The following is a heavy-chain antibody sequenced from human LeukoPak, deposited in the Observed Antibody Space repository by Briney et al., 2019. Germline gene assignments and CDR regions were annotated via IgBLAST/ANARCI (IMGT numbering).Heavy chain of an antibody. CDR3: ARTYTAVHYFDY. CDR1: GYTFTGYY. J-gene: IGHJ4*02. CDR2: INPNSGGT. Sequence: GASVKVSCKASGYTFTGYYMHWVRQTPGQGLGWMGWINPNSGGTNYEQKFQGRDTMNRAPSISTAYMELSRLTSDDTALYYCARTYTAVHYFDYWGQGSLVTVSS. V-gene: IGHV1-2*02. D-gene: IGHD2-21*02.